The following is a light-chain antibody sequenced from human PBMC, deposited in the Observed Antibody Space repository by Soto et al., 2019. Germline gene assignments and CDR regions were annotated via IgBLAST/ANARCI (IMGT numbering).Light chain of an antibody. CDR2: DDT. Sequence: SYELTQPPSVSVAPGQTARISCGGNNIGSKSVNWYQQKPGQAPVVVVYDDTDRPSGIPERFSGSNSGHTTILTISGVDAGDEAEYYCQVWDRSNEQGVLGAGTKVTVL. CDR1: NIGSKS. V-gene: IGLV3-21*02. CDR3: QVWDRSNEQGV. J-gene: IGLJ1*01.